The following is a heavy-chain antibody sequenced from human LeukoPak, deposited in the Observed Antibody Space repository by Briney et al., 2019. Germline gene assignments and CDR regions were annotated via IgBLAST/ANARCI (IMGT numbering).Heavy chain of an antibody. V-gene: IGHV3-21*01. D-gene: IGHD1-26*01. CDR3: VREAAATLFDY. CDR2: ISSSSRDI. CDR1: GFTFSSFT. J-gene: IGHJ4*02. Sequence: GGSLRLSCAASGFTFSSFTMNWVRQAPGKGLEWVAAISSSSRDIFYADSVKGRSSISRDNTQNSLSLQMNSLRAEDTAVYYCVREAAATLFDYWGQGTLVTVSS.